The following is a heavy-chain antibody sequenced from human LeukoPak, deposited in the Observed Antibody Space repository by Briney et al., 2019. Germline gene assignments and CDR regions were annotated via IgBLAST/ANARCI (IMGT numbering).Heavy chain of an antibody. D-gene: IGHD3-22*01. Sequence: GGSLRLSCAASGFTFSSYGMHWVRQAPGKGLEWVAFIRYDGSNKYYADSVKGRFTISRDNAKNSLYLQISCLRAEDTAIYYCARRGLYDSSGYDYWGQGTLVTVSS. J-gene: IGHJ4*02. CDR2: IRYDGSNK. CDR1: GFTFSSYG. V-gene: IGHV3-30*02. CDR3: ARRGLYDSSGYDY.